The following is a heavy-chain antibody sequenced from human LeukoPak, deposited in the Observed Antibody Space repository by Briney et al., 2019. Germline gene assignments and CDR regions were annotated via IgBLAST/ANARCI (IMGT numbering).Heavy chain of an antibody. CDR2: INPNSGDT. D-gene: IGHD6-13*01. CDR3: ARDSAAGYYYYGMDV. V-gene: IGHV1-2*04. Sequence: GASVKVSCKAFGYTFTGYYMHWVRQAPGQGLEWMGWINPNSGDTNFAQKFQGWVTMTTNTSTSTAYMELNRLTSDDTAVYYCARDSAAGYYYYGMDVWGQGTTVTVSS. J-gene: IGHJ6*02. CDR1: GYTFTGYY.